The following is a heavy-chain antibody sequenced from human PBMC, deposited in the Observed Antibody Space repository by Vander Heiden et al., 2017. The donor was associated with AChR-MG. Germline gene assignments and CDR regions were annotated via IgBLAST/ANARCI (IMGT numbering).Heavy chain of an antibody. CDR3: AHRDQGVFGFAFDI. D-gene: IGHD3-16*02. V-gene: IGHV2-5*02. CDR1: GFSLSTSGVG. J-gene: IGHJ3*02. CDR2: IYWDDDK. Sequence: QITLKESGPTLVKPTQTLTLTCTFSGFSLSTSGVGVGWIRQPPGKALEWLALIYWDDDKRYSPSLKSRLTITKDTSKNQVVLTMTNMDPVDTATYYCAHRDQGVFGFAFDIWGQGTMVTVSS.